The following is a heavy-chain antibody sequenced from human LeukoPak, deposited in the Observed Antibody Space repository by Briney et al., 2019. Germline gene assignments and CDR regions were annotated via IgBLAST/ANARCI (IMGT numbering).Heavy chain of an antibody. D-gene: IGHD1-26*01. CDR3: ARDQSYPNYYYYYMDV. CDR1: GFTFSSYW. V-gene: IGHV3-7*01. CDR2: IKQDGSEK. Sequence: PGGSLRLSCAASGFTFSSYWMSWVRQAPGKGLEWVANIKQDGSEKYCVDSVKGRFTISRDNAKNSLYLQMDSLRAEDTAVYYCARDQSYPNYYYYYMDVWGKGTTVTVSS. J-gene: IGHJ6*03.